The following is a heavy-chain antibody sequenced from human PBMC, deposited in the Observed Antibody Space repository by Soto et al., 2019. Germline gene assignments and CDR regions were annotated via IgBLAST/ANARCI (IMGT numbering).Heavy chain of an antibody. CDR3: ASGGYYDSSGEYGMDV. J-gene: IGHJ6*02. CDR2: ISYDGSNK. D-gene: IGHD3-22*01. CDR1: GFTFSSYA. V-gene: IGHV3-30-3*01. Sequence: PGGSLRLSCAASGFTFSSYAMHWVRQAPGKGLEWVAVISYDGSNKYYADSVKGRFTISRDNSNNTLYLQMNSLRAEDTAVYYCASGGYYDSSGEYGMDVWGQGTTVTVSS.